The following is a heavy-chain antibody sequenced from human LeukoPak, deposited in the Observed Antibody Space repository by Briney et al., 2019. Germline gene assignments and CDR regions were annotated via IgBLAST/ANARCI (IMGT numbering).Heavy chain of an antibody. Sequence: GGSLRLSCAASGFTFISYWMSWVRQAPGKGLEWVANIKQDGSEKYYVDSVKGRFTISRDNAKNSLYLQMNSLRAEDTAVYYCATDRDYFDYWGQGTLVTVSS. CDR3: ATDRDYFDY. CDR2: IKQDGSEK. CDR1: GFTFISYW. J-gene: IGHJ4*02. D-gene: IGHD3-22*01. V-gene: IGHV3-7*01.